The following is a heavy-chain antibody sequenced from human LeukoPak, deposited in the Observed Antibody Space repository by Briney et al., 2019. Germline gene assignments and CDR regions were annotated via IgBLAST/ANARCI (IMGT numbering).Heavy chain of an antibody. J-gene: IGHJ4*02. Sequence: ASVKVSCKASGYTFTSYDINWVRQATGQGLEWMGWMNPNSGNTGYAQKFQGRVTMTRNTSISTAYMELSSLRAEDTAVYYCARLLWSTASSGMDYWGQGTLVTVSS. CDR3: ARLLWSTASSGMDY. V-gene: IGHV1-8*01. CDR1: GYTFTSYD. CDR2: MNPNSGNT. D-gene: IGHD3-10*01.